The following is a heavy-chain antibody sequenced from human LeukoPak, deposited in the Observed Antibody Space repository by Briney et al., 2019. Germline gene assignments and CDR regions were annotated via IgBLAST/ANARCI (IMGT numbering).Heavy chain of an antibody. CDR2: ISGSGGST. CDR3: AKYGDYAHSFDH. V-gene: IGHV3-23*01. Sequence: GGSLRLSCAASGFTFSSYGMSWVRQAPGKGLEWVSAISGSGGSTYYADSVKGRFTISRDNSKNTLYLQMNSLRAEDTAVYYCAKYGDYAHSFDHWGQGTLVTVSS. J-gene: IGHJ4*02. CDR1: GFTFSSYG. D-gene: IGHD4-17*01.